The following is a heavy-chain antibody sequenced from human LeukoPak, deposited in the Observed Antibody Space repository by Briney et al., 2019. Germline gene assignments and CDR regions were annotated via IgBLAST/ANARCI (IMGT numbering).Heavy chain of an antibody. Sequence: TSETLSLTCTVSGGSISSYYWSWIRQPPGKGLEWIGYIYYSGSTNYNPSLKSRVTISVDTSKNQFSLKLSSVTAADTAVYYCARRGYSYGYRDYYYGMDVWGQGTTVTVSS. CDR1: GGSISSYY. D-gene: IGHD5-18*01. V-gene: IGHV4-59*08. CDR3: ARRGYSYGYRDYYYGMDV. CDR2: IYYSGST. J-gene: IGHJ6*02.